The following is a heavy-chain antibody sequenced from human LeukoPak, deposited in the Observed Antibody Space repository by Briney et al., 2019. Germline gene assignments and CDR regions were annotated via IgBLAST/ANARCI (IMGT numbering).Heavy chain of an antibody. Sequence: PSETLSLTCAVSGGSISSNNWWFWVRQSPEKGLEWIGEIYHDGSTNYNPSLKSRVTISMDKSKNQLSLKLNFVTAADTAVYYCARDRGGYTYSHDYWGQGDLVIVSS. CDR1: GGSISSNNW. CDR2: IYHDGST. CDR3: ARDRGGYTYSHDY. J-gene: IGHJ4*02. D-gene: IGHD5-18*01. V-gene: IGHV4-4*02.